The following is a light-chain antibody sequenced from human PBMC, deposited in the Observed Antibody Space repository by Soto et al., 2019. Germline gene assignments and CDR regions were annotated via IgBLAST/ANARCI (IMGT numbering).Light chain of an antibody. CDR2: GAS. CDR3: LQDYTYPYT. Sequence: AIQMTQSPSSLSASVGDRVTITCRASQGIRNELGWYQQKPGKAPKLLLYGASSLQSGVPSRFSGSGSGTDFTLTISSLQPDDFATYYCLQDYTYPYTFGQGTKLEIK. CDR1: QGIRNE. J-gene: IGKJ2*01. V-gene: IGKV1-6*01.